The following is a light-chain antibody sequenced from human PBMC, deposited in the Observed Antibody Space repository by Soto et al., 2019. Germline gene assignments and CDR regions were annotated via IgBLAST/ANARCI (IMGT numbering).Light chain of an antibody. CDR1: ESVSSSY. CDR2: ATS. Sequence: EVVLTQSPGTLSLSPGERATLSCRASESVSSSYFAWYQQKPGQAPRLLNYATSSRATGIPDRFSGSGSGTDFTLTISRLEPEDVAVYYCQQYGRTPYTFGRGTRLEIK. J-gene: IGKJ2*01. V-gene: IGKV3-20*01. CDR3: QQYGRTPYT.